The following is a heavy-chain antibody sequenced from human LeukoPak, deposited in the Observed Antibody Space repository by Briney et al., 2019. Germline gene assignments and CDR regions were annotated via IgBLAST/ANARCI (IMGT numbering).Heavy chain of an antibody. CDR2: INHSGST. CDR3: ARATYCSSTSCYMGKGNFDY. CDR1: GGSFSGYY. Sequence: SETLSLTCAVYGGSFSGYYWSWIRRPPGKGLEWIGEINHSGSTNYNPSLKSRVTISVDTSKNQFSLKLSSVTAADTAVYYCARATYCSSTSCYMGKGNFDYWGQGTLVTVSS. V-gene: IGHV4-34*01. D-gene: IGHD2-2*02. J-gene: IGHJ4*02.